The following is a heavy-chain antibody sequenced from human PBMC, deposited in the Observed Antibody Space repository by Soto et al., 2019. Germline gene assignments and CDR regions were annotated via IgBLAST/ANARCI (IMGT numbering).Heavy chain of an antibody. J-gene: IGHJ5*02. CDR1: GYSFTSYW. CDR3: ARHRQEAFDP. CDR2: IDPSDSYT. Sequence: PRESLKISCKGSGYSFTSYWISWVRQMPGKGLEWMGRIDPSDSYTNYSPSFQGHVTISADKSISTAYLQWSSLKASDTAMYYCARHRQEAFDPWGQGTLVTVSS. V-gene: IGHV5-10-1*01.